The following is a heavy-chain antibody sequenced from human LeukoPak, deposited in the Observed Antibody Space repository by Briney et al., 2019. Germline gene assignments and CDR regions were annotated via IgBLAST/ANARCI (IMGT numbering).Heavy chain of an antibody. V-gene: IGHV4-34*01. Sequence: SETLSLTCTVSGGSISSYYWTWIRQPPGKGLEWIGEMSHSGSTNYNPSLKSRATISVDTSKNQFSLKLTSVTAADTAVYYCARRPWVGAADYWGQGTLVTVSS. CDR1: GGSISSYY. D-gene: IGHD1-26*01. CDR3: ARRPWVGAADY. CDR2: MSHSGST. J-gene: IGHJ4*02.